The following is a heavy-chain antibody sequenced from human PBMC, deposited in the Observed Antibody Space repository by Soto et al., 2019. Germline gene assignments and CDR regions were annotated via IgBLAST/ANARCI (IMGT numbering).Heavy chain of an antibody. CDR1: GDSFSTYT. Sequence: QVQLVQSGAEVKKPGSSVKVSCKASGDSFSTYTFSWLRQAPGQGLEWMGGIIPLFGAARYAQTFQGRLTITADASTSTAYMELTSLRSEDTAVYYCARSDVVAGVFQHWGQGTLVTVSS. J-gene: IGHJ1*01. D-gene: IGHD2-15*01. CDR3: ARSDVVAGVFQH. CDR2: IIPLFGAA. V-gene: IGHV1-69*12.